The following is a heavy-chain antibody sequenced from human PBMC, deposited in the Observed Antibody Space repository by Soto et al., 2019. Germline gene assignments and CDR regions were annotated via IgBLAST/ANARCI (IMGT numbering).Heavy chain of an antibody. V-gene: IGHV4-30-4*08. Sequence: PSETLSLTCTVSGIAISNDNYHWGWIRQPPGKGLEWIGYIYYSGSTYYNPSLKSRVTISVDTSKNQFSLKLGSVTAADTAVYYCAARGDYGDYVLDYWGQGTLVTVSS. CDR3: AARGDYGDYVLDY. CDR1: GIAISNDNYH. J-gene: IGHJ4*02. CDR2: IYYSGST. D-gene: IGHD4-17*01.